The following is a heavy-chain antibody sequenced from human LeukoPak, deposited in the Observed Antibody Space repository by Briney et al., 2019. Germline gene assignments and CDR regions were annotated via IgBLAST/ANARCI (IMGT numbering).Heavy chain of an antibody. CDR1: GYTLTELS. CDR2: FDPEDGET. Sequence: ASVKVSCKVSGYTLTELSTHWVRQAPGKGLEWMGGFDPEDGETIYAQKFQGRVTMTEDTSTDTAYMELSSLRSEDTAVYYCATAFNYDSSGYYYDYWGQGTLVTVSS. CDR3: ATAFNYDSSGYYYDY. V-gene: IGHV1-24*01. D-gene: IGHD3-22*01. J-gene: IGHJ4*02.